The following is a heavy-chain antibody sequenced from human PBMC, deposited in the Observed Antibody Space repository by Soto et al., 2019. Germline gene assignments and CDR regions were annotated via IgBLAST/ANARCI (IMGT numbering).Heavy chain of an antibody. J-gene: IGHJ3*02. CDR3: ARGKMAGDAFDI. D-gene: IGHD6-19*01. Sequence: PSETLSLTCIVYGWSVSNYYWNWIRQPPGKGLEWIGEINHSGSTNYNPSLKSRLTISVDTSKNQFSLKLGSVTAADTAVYYCARGKMAGDAFDIWGQGTMVTVSS. CDR2: INHSGST. CDR1: GWSVSNYY. V-gene: IGHV4-34*01.